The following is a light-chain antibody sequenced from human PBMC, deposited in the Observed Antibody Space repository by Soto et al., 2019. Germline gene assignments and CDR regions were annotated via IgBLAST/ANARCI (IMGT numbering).Light chain of an antibody. V-gene: IGLV6-57*04. J-gene: IGLJ2*01. Sequence: NFMLTQPHSVSESPGKTVTISCTRSSGSIASNYVQWYQQRPGSAPTTVIYDDNQRPSGVPDRFSGSIDSSSNSASLTISGLKTEDEADYYCQSYDNSNPYVVFGGGTQLTVL. CDR1: SGSIASNY. CDR3: QSYDNSNPYVV. CDR2: DDN.